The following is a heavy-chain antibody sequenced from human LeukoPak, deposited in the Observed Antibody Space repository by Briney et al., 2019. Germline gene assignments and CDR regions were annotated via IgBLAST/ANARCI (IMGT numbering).Heavy chain of an antibody. CDR2: INGSGGNT. V-gene: IGHV3-23*01. J-gene: IGHJ4*02. CDR1: GFTFSSYG. Sequence: GGSLRLSCAASGFTFSSYGMTWVRQAPGKGLEWVSAINGSGGNTYYADSVKGRLTISRDNSKNTLYLQMNSLRAEDTAVYYCAKRAYCTSASCLFYFDYWGQGTLVTVSS. CDR3: AKRAYCTSASCLFYFDY. D-gene: IGHD2-2*01.